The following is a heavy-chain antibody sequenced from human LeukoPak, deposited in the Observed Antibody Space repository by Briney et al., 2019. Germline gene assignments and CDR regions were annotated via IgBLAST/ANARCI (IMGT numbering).Heavy chain of an antibody. Sequence: SETLSLTCTISGGSISRYYWSWIRQPPGKGLEWIGYIFYSGSINYSPSLKSRVSISVDTSKNQFSLKLNSVTAADTAVYYCARAVTAYCSGGSCTVFLDIWGQGTRVTVSS. CDR2: IFYSGSI. CDR1: GGSISRYY. D-gene: IGHD2-15*01. J-gene: IGHJ3*02. V-gene: IGHV4-59*01. CDR3: ARAVTAYCSGGSCTVFLDI.